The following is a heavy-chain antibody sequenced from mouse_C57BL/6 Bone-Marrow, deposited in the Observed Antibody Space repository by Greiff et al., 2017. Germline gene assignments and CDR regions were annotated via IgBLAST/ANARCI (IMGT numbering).Heavy chain of an antibody. V-gene: IGHV1-54*01. D-gene: IGHD1-1*01. J-gene: IGHJ2*01. CDR3: ARFEITPDY. Sequence: QVQLQQPGAELVRPGTSVKVSCKASGYAFTNYLIEWVKQRPGQGLEWIGVINPGSGGTNYNEKFKGKATLTADKSSSTAYMQLSSLTSEDSAVYFCARFEITPDYWGQGTTLTVSS. CDR2: INPGSGGT. CDR1: GYAFTNYL.